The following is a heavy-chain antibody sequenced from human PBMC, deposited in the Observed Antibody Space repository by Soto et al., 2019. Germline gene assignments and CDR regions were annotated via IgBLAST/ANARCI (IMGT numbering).Heavy chain of an antibody. CDR3: VKSSRITLARGVTDY. V-gene: IGHV3-23*01. J-gene: IGHJ4*02. D-gene: IGHD3-10*01. CDR1: GFAFSNYA. CDR2: ISGGAGDT. Sequence: GSLRLSCAASGFAFSNYAMNWVRQAPGKGLEWVSAISGGAGDTYYADSVKGRFTISRDNSKNRLFLQMKSLRAEDTAIYYCVKSSRITLARGVTDYWGQGTLVTVSS.